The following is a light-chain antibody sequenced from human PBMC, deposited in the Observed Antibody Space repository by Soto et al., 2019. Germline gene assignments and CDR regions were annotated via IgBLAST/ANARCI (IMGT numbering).Light chain of an antibody. Sequence: QSVLTQPASVSGSPGQSITIFCTGSSSDFSAYHYVSWYQQHPGKAPKLMIYEVSHRPPGMSSRFSGSKSGNTASLTITGIQVEEEADYYSTSYLYTGAPFVFGIGTNV. J-gene: IGLJ1*01. CDR2: EVS. CDR3: TSYLYTGAPFV. V-gene: IGLV2-14*01. CDR1: SSDFSAYHY.